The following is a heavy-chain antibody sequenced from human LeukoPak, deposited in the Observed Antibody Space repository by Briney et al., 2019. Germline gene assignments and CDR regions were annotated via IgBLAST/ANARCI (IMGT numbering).Heavy chain of an antibody. CDR3: AREGDSGYARGTHYFDY. CDR2: IYYSGST. V-gene: IGHV4-31*03. D-gene: IGHD5-12*01. CDR1: GGSISSGGYY. J-gene: IGHJ4*02. Sequence: SETLSLTCTVSGGSISSGGYYWSWIRQHPGKGLEWIGYIYYSGSTYYNPSLKSRVTISVDTSKNQFSLKLSPVTAADTAVYYCAREGDSGYARGTHYFDYWGQGTLVTVSS.